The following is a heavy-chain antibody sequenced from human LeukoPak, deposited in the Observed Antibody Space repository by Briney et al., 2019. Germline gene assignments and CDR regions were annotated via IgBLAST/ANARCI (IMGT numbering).Heavy chain of an antibody. CDR3: ARDRTLDY. CDR1: GFTFSSYW. V-gene: IGHV3-74*01. J-gene: IGHJ4*02. Sequence: GGSLRPSCAASGFTFSSYWMYWVRQAPGKGLVWVSYIKSDGRTTNYADFVKGRFTISRDNAENTLYLQMNSLRAEDTAVYYCARDRTLDYWGQGTLVTVSS. CDR2: IKSDGRTT.